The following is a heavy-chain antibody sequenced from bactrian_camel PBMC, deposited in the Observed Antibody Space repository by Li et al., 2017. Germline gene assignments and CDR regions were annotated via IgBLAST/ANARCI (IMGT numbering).Heavy chain of an antibody. Sequence: VQLVESGGGSVQAGGSLRLSCAISGRSNENYFLAWFRQTPGKEREGVAANYLGGGRTSYADSVKGRFTISKDSVPNAILLQMNDLKPEDTAKYYCAAAFVLPNSCTAGGHFIDWGQGTQVTVS. J-gene: IGHJ4*01. CDR2: NYLGGGRT. D-gene: IGHD1*01. CDR1: GRSNENYF. CDR3: AAAFVLPNSCTAGGHFID. V-gene: IGHV3-3*01.